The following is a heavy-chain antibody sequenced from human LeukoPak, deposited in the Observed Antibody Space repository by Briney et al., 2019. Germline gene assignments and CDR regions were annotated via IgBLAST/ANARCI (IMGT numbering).Heavy chain of an antibody. CDR1: GYSFANYW. V-gene: IGHV5-51*01. D-gene: IGHD6-13*01. CDR2: IYPGDSNT. CDR3: ARRAVGVAGARLEHYDY. J-gene: IGHJ4*02. Sequence: GESLKISCKGSGYSFANYWIAWVRPMPGEGLEWMGIIYPGDSNTRYSPSFQGQVTISADTSISTAYLQWSSLKASDNAIYYCARRAVGVAGARLEHYDYWGQGTLVTVSS.